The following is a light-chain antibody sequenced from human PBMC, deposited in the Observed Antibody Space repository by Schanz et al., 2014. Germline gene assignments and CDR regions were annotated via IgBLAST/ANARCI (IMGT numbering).Light chain of an antibody. Sequence: QSVLTQPASVSGSPGQSITISCNETSSDVGTYKYVAWYQQHPGTAPKLLIYDVSNRFLGVSTRFSGSKYGNTASLTISGLQAEDEAVYYRSSYTASSFVVFGGGTKLTVL. CDR3: SSYTASSFVV. V-gene: IGLV2-14*01. J-gene: IGLJ2*01. CDR2: DVS. CDR1: SSDVGTYKY.